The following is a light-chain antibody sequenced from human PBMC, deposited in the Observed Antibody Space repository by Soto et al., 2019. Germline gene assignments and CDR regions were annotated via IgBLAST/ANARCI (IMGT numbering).Light chain of an antibody. V-gene: IGLV2-14*01. CDR3: QSYDSSLSGYV. J-gene: IGLJ1*01. CDR1: SSDVGGYNY. CDR2: DVS. Sequence: QSVLTQPASVSGSPGQSITISCTGTSSDVGGYNYVSWYQQQPGKAPKLMIYDVSNRPSGVPDRFSGSKSGTSASLAITGLQAEDEADYYCQSYDSSLSGYVFGTGTKLTVL.